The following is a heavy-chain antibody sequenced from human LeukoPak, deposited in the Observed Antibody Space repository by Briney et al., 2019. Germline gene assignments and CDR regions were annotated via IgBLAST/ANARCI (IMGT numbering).Heavy chain of an antibody. J-gene: IGHJ5*02. CDR3: ARGDQLQFLESFDP. D-gene: IGHD3-3*01. CDR2: INHSGST. Sequence: PSETLSLACAVYGGSFSGYYWSWIRQPPGKGLEWIGEINHSGSTNNNPSLKSRVTISVDTSKNQFSLKLSSVTAADTAVYYCARGDQLQFLESFDPWGQGTLVTVSS. V-gene: IGHV4-34*01. CDR1: GGSFSGYY.